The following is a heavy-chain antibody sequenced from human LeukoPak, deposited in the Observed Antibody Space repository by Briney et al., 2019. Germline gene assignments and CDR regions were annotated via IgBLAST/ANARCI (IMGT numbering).Heavy chain of an antibody. J-gene: IGHJ4*02. CDR3: ASTLKYYYDSSGYFY. CDR1: GFTFSSYW. V-gene: IGHV3-7*02. CDR2: IKQDGSEK. Sequence: GGSLRLSCAASGFTFSSYWMSWVRQAPGKGLEWVANIKQDGSEKYYVDSVKGRFTISRDNAKNSLYLQMNSLRAEDTAVYYCASTLKYYYDSSGYFYWGQGTLVTVSS. D-gene: IGHD3-22*01.